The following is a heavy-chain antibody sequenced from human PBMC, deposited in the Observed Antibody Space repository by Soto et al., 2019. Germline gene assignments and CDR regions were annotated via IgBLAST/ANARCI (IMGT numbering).Heavy chain of an antibody. D-gene: IGHD3-22*01. CDR3: ARDPFDYDSGIVPPPSRGFDY. J-gene: IGHJ4*02. CDR2: IYSGGST. V-gene: IGHV3-53*01. CDR1: GFTVSSNY. Sequence: GGSLRLSCAASGFTVSSNYMSWVRQAPGKGLEWVSVIYSGGSTYYADSVKGRFTISRDNSKNTLFLQMNSVREDDTAVYYCARDPFDYDSGIVPPPSRGFDYWGQGILVTVSS.